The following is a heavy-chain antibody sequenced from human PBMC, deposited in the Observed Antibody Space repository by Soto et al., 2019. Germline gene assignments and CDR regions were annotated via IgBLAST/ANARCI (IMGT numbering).Heavy chain of an antibody. D-gene: IGHD2-15*01. J-gene: IGHJ4*02. CDR3: ASHFRIGSCSGGSCYSQDD. CDR2: IYRSGST. Sequence: SETLSLTCAVSGGSISSSNWWSWARQPPGKGLEWIGEIYRSGSTNYNPSLKSRVTISVDKSKNQFSLKLSSVTAADTAVYYCASHFRIGSCSGGSCYSQDDWGQGTLVTVSS. V-gene: IGHV4-4*02. CDR1: GGSISSSNW.